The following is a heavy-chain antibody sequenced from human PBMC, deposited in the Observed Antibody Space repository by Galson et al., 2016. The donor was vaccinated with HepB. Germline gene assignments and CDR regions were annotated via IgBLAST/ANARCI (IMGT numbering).Heavy chain of an antibody. CDR1: GFTFSNYE. CDR2: ISNSGSTI. CDR3: ARDERSGYIYPSYYYHGMDV. Sequence: SLRLSCAASGFTFSNYEMNWVRQAPGKGLEWISYISNSGSTISYADSVKGRFTISRDILKNSLFLQMNSLRAEDTAVYFCARDERSGYIYPSYYYHGMDVWGQGTVVTVSS. D-gene: IGHD5-24*01. V-gene: IGHV3-48*03. J-gene: IGHJ6*02.